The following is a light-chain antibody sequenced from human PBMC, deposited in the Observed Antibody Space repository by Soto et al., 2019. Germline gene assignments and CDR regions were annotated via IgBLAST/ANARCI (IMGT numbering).Light chain of an antibody. CDR3: QQSYSTPHT. Sequence: IQMTQSPSSLSASVGDRVTITCRASQSISSYLNWYQQKPGKAPKLLIYAASSLQSGVPSRFSGSGSGTDFTRTISSLQPEDFATYYCQQSYSTPHTFGQGIKVEIK. J-gene: IGKJ1*01. CDR1: QSISSY. V-gene: IGKV1-39*01. CDR2: AAS.